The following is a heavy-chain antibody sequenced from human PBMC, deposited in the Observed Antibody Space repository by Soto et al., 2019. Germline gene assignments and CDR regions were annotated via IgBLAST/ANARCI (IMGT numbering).Heavy chain of an antibody. CDR3: ANAPRFTLTPVYSMDV. CDR2: ISGSGST. J-gene: IGHJ6*03. D-gene: IGHD4-17*01. CDR1: GFTVSSYA. V-gene: IGHV3-23*01. Sequence: EVQLLASGGGLVQPGGSMRLSCAASGFTVSSYAMSWVRQAPGTGLEWVSVISGSGSTYSADSVTCRFTISRDSSKHTVYLHMNSPRAEDTAVYYCANAPRFTLTPVYSMDVWVRGTTVTVS.